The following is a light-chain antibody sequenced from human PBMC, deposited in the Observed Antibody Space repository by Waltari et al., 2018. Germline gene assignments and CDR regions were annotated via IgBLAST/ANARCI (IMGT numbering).Light chain of an antibody. J-gene: IGKJ5*01. Sequence: DIQMTQSPSTLSASVGDRVTITCRASQSISSWLAWYQQKPGKAPKLLIYKASSLESVVPSRFSGSGSGTEFTLTISSLQPDDFATYYCQQYNSYSPLITFGQGTRLEIK. CDR1: QSISSW. CDR2: KAS. V-gene: IGKV1-5*03. CDR3: QQYNSYSPLIT.